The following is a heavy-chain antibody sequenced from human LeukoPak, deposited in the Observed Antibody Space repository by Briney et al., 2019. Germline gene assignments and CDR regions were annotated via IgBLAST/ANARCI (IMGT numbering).Heavy chain of an antibody. CDR2: INHSGST. J-gene: IGHJ4*02. D-gene: IGHD3-22*01. V-gene: IGHV4-34*01. Sequence: SETLSLTCAVYGGSFSGYYWSWIRQPPGKGLEWIGEINHSGSTNYNPSLKSRVTISVDTSKNQFSLKLSSVTAADTAVCYCARGDSSGYRYWGQGTLVTVSS. CDR1: GGSFSGYY. CDR3: ARGDSSGYRY.